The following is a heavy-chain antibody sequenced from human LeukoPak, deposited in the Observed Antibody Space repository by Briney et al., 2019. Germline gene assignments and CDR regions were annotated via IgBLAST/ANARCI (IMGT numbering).Heavy chain of an antibody. D-gene: IGHD3-22*01. V-gene: IGHV3-53*01. Sequence: GGSLRLSCAASGFTVSNNYMSWVRQAPGKGREWVSLIYSGGSTYYADSVKGRFTISRDNSKNILFLQMTSLSAEDPAVYFCAVYSSLDYWGQGTLVTVSS. J-gene: IGHJ4*02. CDR2: IYSGGST. CDR1: GFTVSNNY. CDR3: AVYSSLDY.